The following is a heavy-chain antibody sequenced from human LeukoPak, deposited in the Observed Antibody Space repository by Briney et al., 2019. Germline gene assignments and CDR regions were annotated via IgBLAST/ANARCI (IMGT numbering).Heavy chain of an antibody. V-gene: IGHV3-30*04. CDR3: ARERTGFYAEY. CDR2: ISHDGSAP. J-gene: IGHJ4*02. Sequence: PGGSLRLSCAASGFTFSDYAMHWVRQAPGKGLEWVALISHDGSAPFYADSVKGRFTISKDSPQNTLYLQMNSLRPEDTAVYYCARERTGFYAEYWGQGTLVTVSS. D-gene: IGHD3/OR15-3a*01. CDR1: GFTFSDYA.